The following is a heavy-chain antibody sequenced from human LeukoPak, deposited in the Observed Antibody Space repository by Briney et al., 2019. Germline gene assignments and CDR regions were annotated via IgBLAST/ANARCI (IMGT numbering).Heavy chain of an antibody. J-gene: IGHJ4*02. Sequence: GGSLRLSCAASGFIFRSYWMVWVRQAPGKGLEWVASIDEHGVKTYYAASVTGRFTISKDTAKNSLDLQMNSLRAEDTAVYYCARDGITCTRDYWGQGALVTVSS. V-gene: IGHV3-7*01. CDR2: IDEHGVKT. CDR3: ARDGITCTRDY. D-gene: IGHD1-7*01. CDR1: GFIFRSYW.